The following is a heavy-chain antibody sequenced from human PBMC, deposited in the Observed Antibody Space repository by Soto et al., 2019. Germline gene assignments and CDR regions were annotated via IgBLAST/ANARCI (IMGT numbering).Heavy chain of an antibody. V-gene: IGHV3-23*01. D-gene: IGHD5-12*01. CDR3: AKDRGYSGYGLTQFDY. J-gene: IGHJ4*02. CDR1: GFTFSSYA. CDR2: ISGSGSST. Sequence: EVQLLESGGGLVQPGGSLRLSCAASGFTFSSYAMIWVRQAPGRGLEWVSAISGSGSSTYYADSVKGRFTISRDNSKNTLYLQMNSLRAEDTAVYYCAKDRGYSGYGLTQFDYWGQGTLVTLSS.